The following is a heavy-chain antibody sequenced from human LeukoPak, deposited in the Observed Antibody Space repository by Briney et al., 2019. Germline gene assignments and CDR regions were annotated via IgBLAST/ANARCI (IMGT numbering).Heavy chain of an antibody. J-gene: IGHJ6*02. V-gene: IGHV3-15*01. CDR3: TTDLASLGGDV. CDR2: IKSKTDGGTT. CDR1: GFTFSNAW. Sequence: GGSLRLSCAASGFTFSNAWMSWVRQAPGKGLEWVGRIKSKTDGGTTDYAAPVKGRFTISRDDSKNMLYLQMNSLKTEDTAVYYRTTDLASLGGDVWGQGTTVTVSS.